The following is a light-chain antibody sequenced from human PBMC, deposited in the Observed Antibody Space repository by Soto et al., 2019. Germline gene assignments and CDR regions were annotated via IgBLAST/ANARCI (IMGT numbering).Light chain of an antibody. CDR1: QSVSSSY. V-gene: IGKV3-20*01. J-gene: IGKJ5*01. CDR2: GAS. CDR3: QQYGSSPF. Sequence: EIVLTQSPGTLSLSPGERATLSCRASQSVSSSYLAWYQQKPGQAPRLLIYGASNRDTGIPDRFSGSGSGTDFTLTISRLGPEDFAVYYCQQYGSSPFVGQGTRLEIK.